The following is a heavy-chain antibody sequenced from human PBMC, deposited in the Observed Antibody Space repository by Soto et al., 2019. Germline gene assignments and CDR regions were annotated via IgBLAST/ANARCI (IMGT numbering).Heavy chain of an antibody. CDR3: ARDRVDDILTGYLAPGYYYGMDV. J-gene: IGHJ6*02. D-gene: IGHD3-9*01. CDR1: GVTFSSYA. CDR2: IIPIFGTA. Sequence: GASVKVSCKASGVTFSSYAISWVRQAPGQGLEWMGGIIPIFGTANYAQKFQGRVTITADESTSTAYMELSSLRSEDTAVYYCARDRVDDILTGYLAPGYYYGMDVWGQGTTVTVSS. V-gene: IGHV1-69*13.